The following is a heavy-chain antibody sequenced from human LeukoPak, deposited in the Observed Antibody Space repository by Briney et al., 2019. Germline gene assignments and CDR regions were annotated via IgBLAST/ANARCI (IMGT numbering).Heavy chain of an antibody. CDR3: ARGLEYSSSWLPY. V-gene: IGHV4-34*01. CDR1: GGSFSGYY. J-gene: IGHJ4*02. D-gene: IGHD6-13*01. Sequence: PSETLSLTCAVYGGSFSGYYWSWIRQPPGKGLEWIGEINHSGSTNYNPSLKSRVTISVDTSKNQFSLKLSSVTAADTAVYYCARGLEYSSSWLPYWGQGTLVTVSS. CDR2: INHSGST.